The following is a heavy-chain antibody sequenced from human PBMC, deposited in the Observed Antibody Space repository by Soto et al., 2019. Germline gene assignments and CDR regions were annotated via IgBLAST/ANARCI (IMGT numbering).Heavy chain of an antibody. Sequence: VQLQESGPGLVKPSGTLSLTCAVSGASISSGNWWSWVRQSPGKGLEWLGEIHHSGSTNHNPSLKSRVTISVDKSRNQFSLKLSSMTAADTAVYFCASHRGNTFGPYDYWGQGTQVTVSS. V-gene: IGHV4-4*02. CDR3: ASHRGNTFGPYDY. CDR1: GASISSGNW. J-gene: IGHJ4*01. D-gene: IGHD3-16*01. CDR2: IHHSGST.